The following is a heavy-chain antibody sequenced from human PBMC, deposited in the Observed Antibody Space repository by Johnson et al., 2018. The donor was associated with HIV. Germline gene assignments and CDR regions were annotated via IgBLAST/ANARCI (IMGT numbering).Heavy chain of an antibody. CDR3: ARDPFGALDGDAFDI. CDR2: ISYDGSHK. Sequence: QVQLVESGGGVVQPGRSLRLSCAASGFTFSSYAMHWVRQAPGKGLEWVAVISYDGSHKYYADSVKGRFTISRDNSKNTLYLQMNSLRAEDTAVYYCARDPFGALDGDAFDIWGQGTMVTVSS. D-gene: IGHD3-10*01. J-gene: IGHJ3*02. CDR1: GFTFSSYA. V-gene: IGHV3-30*04.